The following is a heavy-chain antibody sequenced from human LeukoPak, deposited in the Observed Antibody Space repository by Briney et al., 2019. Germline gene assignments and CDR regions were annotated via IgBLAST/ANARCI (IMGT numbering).Heavy chain of an antibody. V-gene: IGHV3-15*01. D-gene: IGHD3-3*01. J-gene: IGHJ4*02. Sequence: GGSLRLSCAASGFTFSNAWMSWVRQAPGKGLEWVGRIKSKTDGGTTDYAAPVKGRFTISRDDPKNTLYLQMNSLKTEDTAVYYCTRSPYYDFWSGYPELDYWGQGTLVTVSS. CDR2: IKSKTDGGTT. CDR1: GFTFSNAW. CDR3: TRSPYYDFWSGYPELDY.